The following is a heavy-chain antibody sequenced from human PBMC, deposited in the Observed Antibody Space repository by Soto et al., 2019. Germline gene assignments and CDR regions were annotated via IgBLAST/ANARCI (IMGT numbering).Heavy chain of an antibody. CDR2: ISYDGSNK. V-gene: IGHV3-30-3*01. D-gene: IGHD1-26*01. CDR3: ATSGAVVGGLWADY. J-gene: IGHJ4*02. CDR1: GFTFSSYA. Sequence: QVQLVESGGGVVQPGRSLRLSCAASGFTFSSYAMHWVRQAPGKGLEWVAVISYDGSNKYYADSVKGRFTISRDNSKNPLYLQMNCVRAEDTAVYYCATSGAVVGGLWADYWGQGTLVTVPS.